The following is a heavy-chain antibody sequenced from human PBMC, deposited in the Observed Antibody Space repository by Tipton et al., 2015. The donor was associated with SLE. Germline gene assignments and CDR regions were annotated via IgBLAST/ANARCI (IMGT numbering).Heavy chain of an antibody. CDR2: IYYSGST. CDR1: GGSVSSGSYY. D-gene: IGHD6-13*01. CDR3: ASSWETVFDY. V-gene: IGHV4-61*01. J-gene: IGHJ4*02. Sequence: TLSLTCTVSGGSVSSGSYYWSWIRQPPGKGLEWIGYIYYSGSTNYNPSLKSRVTISVDTSKNQFSLKLSSVTAADTAVYYCASSWETVFDYWGQGTLVTVSS.